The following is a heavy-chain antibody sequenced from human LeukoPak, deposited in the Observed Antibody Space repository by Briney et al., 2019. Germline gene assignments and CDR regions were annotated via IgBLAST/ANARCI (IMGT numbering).Heavy chain of an antibody. Sequence: GGSLRLSCAASGFTFSNYWIHWVRQAPGKGLVWVSRIDNAGSITTYADSVKGRFTISRDNSKSTLYLQMNSVRVEDTAMYYCASLSAMTTAPPDVWGHGTMVTVSS. CDR3: ASLSAMTTAPPDV. CDR1: GFTFSNYW. D-gene: IGHD4-11*01. V-gene: IGHV3-74*03. CDR2: IDNAGSIT. J-gene: IGHJ6*02.